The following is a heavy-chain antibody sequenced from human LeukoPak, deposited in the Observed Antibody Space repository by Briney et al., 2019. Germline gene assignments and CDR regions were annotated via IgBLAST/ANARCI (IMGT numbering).Heavy chain of an antibody. J-gene: IGHJ6*03. CDR1: GGSISSYY. Sequence: SETLSLTCTVSGGSISSYYWSWIRQPPGKGLEWIGYIYYSGSTNYNPSLKSRVTMSVDTSKNQFSLKLSSVTAADTAVYYCARVRTGTTPYYYYYYMDVWGKGTTVTISS. CDR2: IYYSGST. V-gene: IGHV4-59*12. D-gene: IGHD1-1*01. CDR3: ARVRTGTTPYYYYYYMDV.